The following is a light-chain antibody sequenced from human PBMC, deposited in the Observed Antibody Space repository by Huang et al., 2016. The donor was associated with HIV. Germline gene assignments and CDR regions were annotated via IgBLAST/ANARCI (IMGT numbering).Light chain of an antibody. CDR3: QQYNNWPLT. Sequence: EIVMTQSPATLSVSPGERATVSCRASQSVGSDLAGHQHIPGQPPRLLIYGASTRATGIPARFSGSGSETEFTLTISSLQSEDFAVYYCQQYNNWPLTFGGGTKVEIK. J-gene: IGKJ4*01. CDR1: QSVGSD. CDR2: GAS. V-gene: IGKV3-15*01.